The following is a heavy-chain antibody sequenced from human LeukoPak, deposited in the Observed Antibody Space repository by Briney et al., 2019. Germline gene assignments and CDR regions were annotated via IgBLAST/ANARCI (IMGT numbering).Heavy chain of an antibody. D-gene: IGHD6-19*01. CDR1: RGSISSYY. Sequence: SETLSLTCTDSRGSISSYYWSWIRQPAGKGLEWIGRIYTSGSINYNPSLKGRVTMSVDTSKNQFSLKLSSVTAADTAVYYCARGIHSSGWYVGLNWGQGTLVTVSS. V-gene: IGHV4-4*07. CDR2: IYTSGSI. CDR3: ARGIHSSGWYVGLN. J-gene: IGHJ4*02.